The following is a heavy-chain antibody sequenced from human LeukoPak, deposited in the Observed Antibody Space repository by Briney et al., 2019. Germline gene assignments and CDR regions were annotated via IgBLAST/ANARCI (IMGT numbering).Heavy chain of an antibody. D-gene: IGHD3-22*01. CDR3: ARVGRPWYYDSSGYYDY. CDR1: GYTFTSYD. V-gene: IGHV1-8*03. Sequence: GSSVKVSCKASGYTFTSYDMNWVRQATGHGLEWIGWMNPNSGNTGYAQKFQGRVTITRNASISTAYMELSSLRSEDTAVYYCARVGRPWYYDSSGYYDYWGQGTLVNVSS. J-gene: IGHJ4*02. CDR2: MNPNSGNT.